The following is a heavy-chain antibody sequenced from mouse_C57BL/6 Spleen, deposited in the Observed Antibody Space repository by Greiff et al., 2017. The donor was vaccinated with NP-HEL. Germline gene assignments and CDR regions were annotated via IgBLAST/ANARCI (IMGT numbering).Heavy chain of an antibody. D-gene: IGHD3-1*01. V-gene: IGHV5-17*01. J-gene: IGHJ3*01. CDR1: GFTFSDYG. CDR2: ISSGSSTI. CDR3: ARNLGGAWFAY. Sequence: EVKLVESGGGLVKPGGSLKLSCAASGFTFSDYGMHWVRQAPEKGLEWVAYISSGSSTIYYADTVKGRFTISRDNAKNTLFLQMTSLRSEDTAMYYCARNLGGAWFAYWGQGTLVTVSA.